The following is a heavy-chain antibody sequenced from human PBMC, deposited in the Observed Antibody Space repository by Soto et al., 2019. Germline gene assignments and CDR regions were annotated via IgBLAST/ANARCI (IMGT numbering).Heavy chain of an antibody. D-gene: IGHD3-10*01. CDR3: ARVLLWFGELLSLGAVDY. CDR1: GYTFTSYD. J-gene: IGHJ4*02. CDR2: MNPNSGNT. Sequence: QVQLVQSGAEVKKPGAPVKVSCKASGYTFTSYDINWVRQASGQGLEWMGWMNPNSGNTGYAQKFQGRVTMTRNTSISTAYMELSSLRSEDTAVYYCARVLLWFGELLSLGAVDYWGQGTLVTVSS. V-gene: IGHV1-8*01.